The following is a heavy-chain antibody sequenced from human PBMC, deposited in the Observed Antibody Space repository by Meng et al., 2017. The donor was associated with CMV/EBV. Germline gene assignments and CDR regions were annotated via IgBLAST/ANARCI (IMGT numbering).Heavy chain of an antibody. D-gene: IGHD6-13*01. CDR1: GFSLSTSGVG. Sequence: TLKESGPPVGNPPQTLTLTSTFAGFSLSTSGVGVGWIRQPPGKALEWLALIYWDDDKRYSPSLKSRLTITKDTSKNQVVLTMTNMDPVDTATYYCARIAAAGRFDYWGQGTLVTVSS. CDR3: ARIAAAGRFDY. V-gene: IGHV2-5*02. CDR2: IYWDDDK. J-gene: IGHJ4*02.